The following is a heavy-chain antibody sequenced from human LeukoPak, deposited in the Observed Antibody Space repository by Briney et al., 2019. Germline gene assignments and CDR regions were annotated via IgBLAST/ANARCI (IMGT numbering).Heavy chain of an antibody. CDR1: GFTLSDYY. D-gene: IGHD2-15*01. V-gene: IGHV3-11*01. CDR3: ARDLVVSEPYNWFDP. CDR2: ISSSGSTI. J-gene: IGHJ5*02. Sequence: GGSLRLSCAASGFTLSDYYMSWIRQAPGKGLEWVSYISSSGSTIYYADSVKGRFTISRDNAKNSLYLQMNSLRAEDTAVYYCARDLVVSEPYNWFDPWGQGTLVTVSS.